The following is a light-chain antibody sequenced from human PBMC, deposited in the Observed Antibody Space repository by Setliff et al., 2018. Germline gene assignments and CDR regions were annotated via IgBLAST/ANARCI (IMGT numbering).Light chain of an antibody. CDR3: SSFTSSNTYV. J-gene: IGLJ1*01. V-gene: IGLV2-14*03. CDR1: SSDIGAHTY. CDR2: DVS. Sequence: QPRSVPGSPGQSVTISCTGSSSDIGAHTYVSWFQQHPGKAPKLMIYDVSNRPSGVSNRFSGSKSGNTASLSISGLQAEDDADYYCSSFTSSNTYVFGTGTKV.